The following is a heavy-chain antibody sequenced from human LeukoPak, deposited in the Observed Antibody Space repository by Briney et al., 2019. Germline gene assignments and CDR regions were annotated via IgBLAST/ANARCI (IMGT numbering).Heavy chain of an antibody. J-gene: IGHJ4*02. Sequence: GGSLRLSCAASGFTFSSYAMSWVRQAPGKGLEWVSSISSSSSYIYYADSVKGRFTISRDNAKNSLYLQMNSLRAEDTAVYYCARGRIAVATDPNYWGQGTLVTVSS. CDR2: ISSSSSYI. CDR1: GFTFSSYA. D-gene: IGHD6-19*01. V-gene: IGHV3-21*01. CDR3: ARGRIAVATDPNY.